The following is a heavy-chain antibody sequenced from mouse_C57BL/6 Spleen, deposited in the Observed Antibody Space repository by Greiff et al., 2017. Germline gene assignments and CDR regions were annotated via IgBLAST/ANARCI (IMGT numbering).Heavy chain of an antibody. CDR2: IYPRSGNT. CDR1: GYTFTSYG. Sequence: QVQLQQSGAELARPGASVKLSCKASGYTFTSYGISWVKQRTGQGLEWIGEIYPRSGNTYYNEKFKGKATLTADKSSSTAYMELRSLTSVDSAVYFCAHSDYDYVRFAYWGQGTLVTVSA. J-gene: IGHJ3*01. CDR3: AHSDYDYVRFAY. D-gene: IGHD2-4*01. V-gene: IGHV1-81*01.